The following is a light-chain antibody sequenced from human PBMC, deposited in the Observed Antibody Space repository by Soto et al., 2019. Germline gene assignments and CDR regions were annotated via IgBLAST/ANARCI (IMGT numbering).Light chain of an antibody. Sequence: DIVMTQSPDSLAVSLGERATINCKSSQSVLYSSNNKNYLAWYQQKPGQPPKLLISWASTRESGVPERFGGSESGADFTLTISRLQAEDVAVYYCQQYYSTPYTFGQGTKLEIK. CDR3: QQYYSTPYT. CDR1: QSVLYSSNNKNY. J-gene: IGKJ2*01. CDR2: WAS. V-gene: IGKV4-1*01.